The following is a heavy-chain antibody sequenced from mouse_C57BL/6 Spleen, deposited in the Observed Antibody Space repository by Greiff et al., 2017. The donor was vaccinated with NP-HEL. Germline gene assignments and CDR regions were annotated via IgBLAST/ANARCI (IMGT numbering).Heavy chain of an antibody. CDR3: ALDSWIYYDCAWFAY. J-gene: IGHJ3*01. CDR2: ISSGSSTI. Sequence: EVQLVESGGGLVKPGGSLKLSCAASGFTFSDYGMHWVRQAPEKGLEWVAYISSGSSTIYYADTVKGRFTISRDNAKNTLFLQMTSLRSEDTAIYYCALDSWIYYDCAWFAYWGQGTLVTVSA. V-gene: IGHV5-17*01. D-gene: IGHD2-4*01. CDR1: GFTFSDYG.